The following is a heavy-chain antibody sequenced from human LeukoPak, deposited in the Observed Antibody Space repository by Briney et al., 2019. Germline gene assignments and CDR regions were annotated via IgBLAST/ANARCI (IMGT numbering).Heavy chain of an antibody. Sequence: ASVKVSCKASGGTLSSYAISWVRQAPGQGLEWMGGIIPIFGTANYAQKFQSRVTITADESTSTAYMELCSLRSEDTAVYYCARRITMVRGVTTDNWFDPWGQGTLVTVSS. CDR1: GGTLSSYA. J-gene: IGHJ5*02. V-gene: IGHV1-69*13. CDR3: ARRITMVRGVTTDNWFDP. D-gene: IGHD3-10*01. CDR2: IIPIFGTA.